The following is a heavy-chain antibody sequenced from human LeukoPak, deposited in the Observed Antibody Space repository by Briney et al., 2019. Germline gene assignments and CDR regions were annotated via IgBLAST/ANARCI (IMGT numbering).Heavy chain of an antibody. CDR1: GFTFSSYW. D-gene: IGHD1-1*01. J-gene: IGHJ4*02. CDR3: ARARGTKLDY. V-gene: IGHV3-7*01. CDR2: INHNGNVN. Sequence: GGSLRLSCAASGFTFSSYWMNWARQAPGKGLEWVASINHNGNVNYYVDSVKGRFTISRDNAKNSLYLQMNSLRAEDTAVYYCARARGTKLDYWGQGTLVTVSS.